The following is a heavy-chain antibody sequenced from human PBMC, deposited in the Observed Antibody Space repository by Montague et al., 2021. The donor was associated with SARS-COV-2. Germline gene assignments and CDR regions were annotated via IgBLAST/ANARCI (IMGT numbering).Heavy chain of an antibody. CDR1: GGSASDYY. D-gene: IGHD3-22*01. CDR2: INHSGST. CDR3: ARGPRVTMIVVVITDIWFDP. V-gene: IGHV4-34*01. J-gene: IGHJ5*02. Sequence: SETLSLTPAVYGGSASDYYWSWIRQPPGKGLEWIGEINHSGSTNYNPSLKSRVTTSVDTSKNQFSLKLTSVTAADTAVYYCARGPRVTMIVVVITDIWFDPWGQGTLVTVSS.